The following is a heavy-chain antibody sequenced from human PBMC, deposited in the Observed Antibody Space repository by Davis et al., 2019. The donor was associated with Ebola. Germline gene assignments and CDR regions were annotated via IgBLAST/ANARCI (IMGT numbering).Heavy chain of an antibody. D-gene: IGHD6-13*01. CDR1: GFTVSSNY. CDR3: VKGGWQQYFDY. V-gene: IGHV3-53*01. CDR2: IYGGGST. Sequence: GGSLRLSCAVSGFTVSSNYMSWVRQAPGKGLKWVSVIYGGGSTYYADSVKGRFTISRDNSKNTLYLQMNSLRAEDTAVYYCVKGGWQQYFDYWGQGTLVTVSS. J-gene: IGHJ4*02.